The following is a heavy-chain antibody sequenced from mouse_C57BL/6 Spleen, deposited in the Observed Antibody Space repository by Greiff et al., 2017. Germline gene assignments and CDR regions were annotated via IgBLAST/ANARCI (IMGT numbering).Heavy chain of an antibody. V-gene: IGHV1-5*01. Sequence: VQLKQSGTVLARPGASVKMSCKTSGYTFTSYWMNWVKQRPGQGLEWIGAIYPGNSDTSYNQKFKGKATLTAVTSASTAYMELSRLTYADYAVYCCTRCLLPYFDYWGQGTTLTVSS. CDR1: GYTFTSYW. J-gene: IGHJ2*01. CDR2: IYPGNSDT. CDR3: TRCLLPYFDY. D-gene: IGHD1-1*01.